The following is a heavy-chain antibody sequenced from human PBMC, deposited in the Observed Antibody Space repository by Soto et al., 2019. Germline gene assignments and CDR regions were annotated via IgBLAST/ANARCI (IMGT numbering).Heavy chain of an antibody. CDR1: GYTFPSYH. J-gene: IGHJ4*02. CDR2: MHPYSGNT. Sequence: QVQLVQSGAEVKKPGASVKVSCKASGYTFPSYHISWVRQATGQGLEWMGWMHPYSGNTAYDQKFQGRLTKTTNSSISTAYMELSSLTSEDTAVYYCAREQDYGDYGDYWGQGTLVTVSA. CDR3: AREQDYGDYGDY. D-gene: IGHD4-17*01. V-gene: IGHV1-8*01.